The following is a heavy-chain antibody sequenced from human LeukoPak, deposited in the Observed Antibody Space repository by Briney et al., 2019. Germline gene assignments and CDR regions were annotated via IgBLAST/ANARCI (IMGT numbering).Heavy chain of an antibody. CDR2: ISAYNGNT. D-gene: IGHD3-10*01. CDR3: ARVGTGYYGSGSYYNVPHQGDWFDP. V-gene: IGHV1-18*01. J-gene: IGHJ5*02. CDR1: GYTFTSYG. Sequence: ASVKVSCKASGYTFTSYGISWVRQAPGQGLEWMGWISAYNGNTNYAQKLQGRVTVTTDTSTSTAYMELRSLRSDDTAVYYCARVGTGYYGSGSYYNVPHQGDWFDPWGQGTLVTVSS.